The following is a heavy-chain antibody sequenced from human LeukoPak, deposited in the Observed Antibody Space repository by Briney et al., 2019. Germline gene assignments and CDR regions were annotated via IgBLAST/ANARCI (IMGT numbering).Heavy chain of an antibody. Sequence: NSSQTLSLTCTVSGGSISSGSHYWSWIRQPAGKGLEWIGRIYTSGRTNYNPSLKSRVTISVDTSKNQFSLKLSSVTAADTAVYYCARSSYFDYWGQGTLVTVSS. CDR2: IYTSGRT. CDR1: GGSISSGSHY. J-gene: IGHJ4*02. V-gene: IGHV4-61*02. CDR3: ARSSYFDY.